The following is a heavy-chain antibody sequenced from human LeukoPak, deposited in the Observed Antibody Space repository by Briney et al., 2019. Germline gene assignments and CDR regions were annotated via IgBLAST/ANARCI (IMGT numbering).Heavy chain of an antibody. CDR2: IYYSGST. CDR1: GGSISSYY. V-gene: IGHV4-59*12. J-gene: IGHJ4*02. D-gene: IGHD3-9*01. CDR3: ASRHYDILTGYPSLLFDF. Sequence: PSETLSLTCTVSGGSISSYYWSWIRQPPGKGLEWIGSIYYSGSTYYNPSLKSRVTISVDTSKNQFSLKLSSVTAADTAVYYCASRHYDILTGYPSLLFDFWGQGGLVTVSS.